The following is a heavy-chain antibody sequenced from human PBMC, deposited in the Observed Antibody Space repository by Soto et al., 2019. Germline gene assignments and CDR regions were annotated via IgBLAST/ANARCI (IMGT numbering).Heavy chain of an antibody. Sequence: QVQLVQSGGEVKKPGASVTVSCKTYGYTFTTYGINWVRQAPGQGLEWMGWISPYNGNTKYAQSLQGRVTMTTDTSTSTAYMELRSLRSDDTAVYYCARQPTVTTGRYYYYYGMDVWGQGTTVTVSS. V-gene: IGHV1-18*04. J-gene: IGHJ6*02. CDR3: ARQPTVTTGRYYYYYGMDV. D-gene: IGHD4-4*01. CDR1: GYTFTTYG. CDR2: ISPYNGNT.